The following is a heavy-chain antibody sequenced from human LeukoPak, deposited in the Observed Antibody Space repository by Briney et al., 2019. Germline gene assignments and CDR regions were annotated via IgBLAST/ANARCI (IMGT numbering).Heavy chain of an antibody. J-gene: IGHJ4*02. V-gene: IGHV3-21*05. Sequence: KPGGSLRLSCAASGFTFSSYWMSWVRQAPGKGLEWVSYISSSSSYTNYADSVKGRFTISRDNAKNSLYLQMNSLRAEDTAVYYCARDLAKDYDILTGYDYWGQGTLVTVSS. CDR3: ARDLAKDYDILTGYDY. D-gene: IGHD3-9*01. CDR2: ISSSSSYT. CDR1: GFTFSSYW.